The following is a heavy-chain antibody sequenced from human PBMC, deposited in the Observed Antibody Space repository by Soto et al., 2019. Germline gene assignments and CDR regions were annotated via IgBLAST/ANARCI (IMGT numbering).Heavy chain of an antibody. J-gene: IGHJ6*02. CDR2: INHSGST. V-gene: IGHV4-34*01. CDR3: ARQVTYSYGTYYYYYGMDV. Sequence: SETLSLSCAVYGGSFSGYYWSWIRQPPGEGLEWIGEINHSGSTNYNPSLKSRVTISVDTPKNQFSLKLSSVTAADTAVYYCARQVTYSYGTYYYYYGMDVWGQGTTVTVSS. CDR1: GGSFSGYY. D-gene: IGHD5-18*01.